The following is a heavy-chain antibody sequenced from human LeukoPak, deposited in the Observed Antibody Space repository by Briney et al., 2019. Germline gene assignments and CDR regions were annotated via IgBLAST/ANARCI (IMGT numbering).Heavy chain of an antibody. CDR3: EGVPAALGSYPDY. J-gene: IGHJ4*02. CDR2: INHSGST. V-gene: IGHV4-34*01. CDR1: GGSFGGYY. Sequence: SETLSLTCAVYGGSFGGYYWSWIRQPPGKGLEWIGEINHSGSTNYNPSLKSRVTISVDASKNQFSLKLSSVTAADTAVYYCEGVPAALGSYPDYWGQGTLVTVSS. D-gene: IGHD2-2*01.